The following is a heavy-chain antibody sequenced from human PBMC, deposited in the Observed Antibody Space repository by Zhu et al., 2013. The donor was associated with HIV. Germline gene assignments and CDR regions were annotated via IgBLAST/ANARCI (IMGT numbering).Heavy chain of an antibody. CDR2: INPTGGGT. CDR3: ARAWTTTRWFDP. V-gene: IGHV1-46*01. D-gene: IGHD4-17*01. Sequence: VQLVQSGAEVKKPGASVKVSCKASGYTFSSYYMHWVRQAPGQGLEWMGIINPTGGGTSYAQKFQGRVTMTRDTSTSTVYMELSSLRSEDTAVYYCARAWTTTRWFDPWGQGTLVTVSS. J-gene: IGHJ5*02. CDR1: GYTFSSYY.